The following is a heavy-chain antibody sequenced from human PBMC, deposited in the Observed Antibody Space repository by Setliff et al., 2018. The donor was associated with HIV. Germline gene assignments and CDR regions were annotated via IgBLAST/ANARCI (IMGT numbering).Heavy chain of an antibody. CDR1: GGSFSAFS. D-gene: IGHD1-26*01. V-gene: IGHV4-34*01. CDR3: ARGVRAYRPFDY. J-gene: IGHJ4*02. Sequence: PSETLSLTCAVYGGSFSAFSXXWVRQPPGKGLEWIGEINQSGTTYYNPSLKSRLTISVDSSKNQFSLRLHSVTAADTAVCYCARGVRAYRPFDYWGQGTLVTVSS. CDR2: INQSGTT.